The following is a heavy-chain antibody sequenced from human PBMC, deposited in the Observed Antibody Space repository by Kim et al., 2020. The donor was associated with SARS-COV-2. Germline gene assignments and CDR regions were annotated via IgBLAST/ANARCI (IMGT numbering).Heavy chain of an antibody. Sequence: GVSLRLSCAASGFTVSDGWMSWVRQAPGKGLEWVGRIKNKADGGATDHAAPVKGRFIISRDDSKNTLYLEMNSLKTEDTAIYYCTATRAYWGQGTLVTVSS. CDR2: IKNKADGGAT. J-gene: IGHJ4*02. CDR1: GFTVSDGW. D-gene: IGHD1-26*01. CDR3: TATRAY. V-gene: IGHV3-15*01.